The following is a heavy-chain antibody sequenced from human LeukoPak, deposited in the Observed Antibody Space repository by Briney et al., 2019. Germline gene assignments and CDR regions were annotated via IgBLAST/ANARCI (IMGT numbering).Heavy chain of an antibody. Sequence: ASVKVSCKASGYTFTSYGITWVRQAPGQGLEWMGWISAHNGNTNYAQKVQGRVTMTTDTSTSTGYMELRSLRSDDTAVYYCARVITMVRGVITLSVDYWGQGTLVTVSS. CDR3: ARVITMVRGVITLSVDY. CDR2: ISAHNGNT. J-gene: IGHJ4*02. D-gene: IGHD3-10*01. CDR1: GYTFTSYG. V-gene: IGHV1-18*01.